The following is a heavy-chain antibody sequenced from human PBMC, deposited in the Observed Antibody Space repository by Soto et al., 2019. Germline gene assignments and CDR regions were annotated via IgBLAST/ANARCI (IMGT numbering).Heavy chain of an antibody. D-gene: IGHD4-17*01. CDR3: AKDQDPLREGGMDV. J-gene: IGHJ6*02. V-gene: IGHV3-30*18. Sequence: GGSLRLPCAASGFTFSSYGMHWVRQAPGKGLEWVAVISYDGSNKYYADSVKGRFTISRDNSKNTLYLQMNSLRAEDTAVYYCAKDQDPLREGGMDVWGQGTTVTVSS. CDR1: GFTFSSYG. CDR2: ISYDGSNK.